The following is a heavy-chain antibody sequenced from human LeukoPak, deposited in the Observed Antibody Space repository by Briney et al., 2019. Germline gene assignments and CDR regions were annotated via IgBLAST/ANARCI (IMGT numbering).Heavy chain of an antibody. Sequence: GGSLRLFCAASGYPFNRLCTHWVRHAPGKGLEWVSYISPGSNSIYYADSVKGRFTISRDNAKNSLYLQMNSVRDEDTALYYCATYDLLVDTRRYFDFWGQGSLVTVSS. CDR1: GYPFNRLC. D-gene: IGHD3-9*01. CDR3: ATYDLLVDTRRYFDF. CDR2: ISPGSNSI. V-gene: IGHV3-48*02. J-gene: IGHJ4*02.